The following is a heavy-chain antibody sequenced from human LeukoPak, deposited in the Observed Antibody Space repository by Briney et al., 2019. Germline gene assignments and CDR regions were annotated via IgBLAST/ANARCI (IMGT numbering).Heavy chain of an antibody. CDR2: IYTSGST. CDR3: ARADDIVVKSGPDRYYSYYMDV. Sequence: SETLSLTCTVSGCSISSGSYYWSWIRQPAGKRLEWIGRIYTSGSTNYNPSLKRRVTISVDTSKNQFSLKLSSVTAAETAVYYCARADDIVVKSGPDRYYSYYMDVWGKGTTVTISS. CDR1: GCSISSGSYY. D-gene: IGHD2-21*01. V-gene: IGHV4-61*02. J-gene: IGHJ6*03.